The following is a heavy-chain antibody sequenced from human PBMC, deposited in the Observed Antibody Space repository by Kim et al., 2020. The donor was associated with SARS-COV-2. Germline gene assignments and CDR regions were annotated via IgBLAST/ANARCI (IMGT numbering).Heavy chain of an antibody. V-gene: IGHV3-15*01. D-gene: IGHD5-18*01. CDR2: IKSKTDGGTT. CDR3: TTDRGYSYPLQAY. J-gene: IGHJ4*02. Sequence: GGSLRLSCAASGFTFSNAWMSWVRQAPGKGLEWVGRIKSKTDGGTTDYAAPVKGRFTISRDDSKNTLYLQMNSLKTEDTAVYYCTTDRGYSYPLQAYWGQGTLVTVSS. CDR1: GFTFSNAW.